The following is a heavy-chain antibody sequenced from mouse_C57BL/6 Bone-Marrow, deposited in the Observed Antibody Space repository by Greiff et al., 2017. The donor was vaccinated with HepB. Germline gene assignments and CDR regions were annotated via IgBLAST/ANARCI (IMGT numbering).Heavy chain of an antibody. D-gene: IGHD1-1*01. CDR3: ARRGDSIRAWFAY. CDR1: GYTFTDYY. V-gene: IGHV1-26*01. J-gene: IGHJ3*01. Sequence: VQLQQSGPELVKPGASVKISCKASGYTFTDYYMNWVKQSHGKSLEWIGDINPNNGGTSYNQKFKGKATLTVDKSSSTAYMELRSLTSEDSAVYDCARRGDSIRAWFAYWGQGTLVTVSA. CDR2: INPNNGGT.